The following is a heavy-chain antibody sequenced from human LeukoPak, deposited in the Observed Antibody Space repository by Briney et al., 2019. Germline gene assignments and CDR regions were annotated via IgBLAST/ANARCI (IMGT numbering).Heavy chain of an antibody. D-gene: IGHD6-6*01. V-gene: IGHV3-7*01. J-gene: IGHJ4*02. CDR3: ARAVAARSSD. CDR2: INQDGSQK. Sequence: PGGSLRLSCAASGFTLSSYWMSWVRQAPGKGLEWVANINQDGSQKYYVDSVKGRFTISRDNAKNSLYLQMNSLRAEDTAVYYCARAVAARSSDWGQGTLVTVSS. CDR1: GFTLSSYW.